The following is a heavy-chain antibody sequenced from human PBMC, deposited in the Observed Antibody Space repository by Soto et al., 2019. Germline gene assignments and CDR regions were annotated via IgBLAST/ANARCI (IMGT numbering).Heavy chain of an antibody. J-gene: IGHJ4*02. CDR2: INPNSGGT. CDR3: ARATEYYDILTGYYSLFYFDY. D-gene: IGHD3-9*01. CDR1: GYTLSELS. V-gene: IGHV1-2*04. Sequence: ASVKVSCKVSGYTLSELSMHWVRQAPGKGLEWMGWINPNSGGTNYAQKFQGWVTMTRDTSISTAYMELSRLRSDDTAVYYCARATEYYDILTGYYSLFYFDYWGQGTLVTVSS.